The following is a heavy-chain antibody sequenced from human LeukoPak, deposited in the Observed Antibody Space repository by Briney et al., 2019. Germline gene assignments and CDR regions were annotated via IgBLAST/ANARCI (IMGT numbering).Heavy chain of an antibody. CDR1: GFTFSSYA. Sequence: GGSLRLSCAASGFTFSSYAMSWVRQAPGKGLEWVSAISGSGGSTYYADSVKGRFTISRDNSKNTLYLQMNSLRAEDTAVYYCAKSDTAMVIDYCYGMDVWGQGTTVTVSS. J-gene: IGHJ6*02. V-gene: IGHV3-23*01. D-gene: IGHD5-18*01. CDR3: AKSDTAMVIDYCYGMDV. CDR2: ISGSGGST.